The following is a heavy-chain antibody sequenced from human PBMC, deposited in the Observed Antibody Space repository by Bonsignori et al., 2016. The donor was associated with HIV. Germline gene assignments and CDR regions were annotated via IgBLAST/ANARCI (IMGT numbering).Heavy chain of an antibody. CDR2: ISAYNGNT. Sequence: ASVKVSCKASGYTFTSYGISWVRQAPGQGLEWMGWISAYNGNTNYAQKLQGRVTMTTDTSTSTAYMELRSLRSDDTAVYYCARGLRDYYDSSGYYYRAVDYWGQGTLVTVS. CDR3: ARGLRDYYDSSGYYYRAVDY. V-gene: IGHV1-18*01. CDR1: GYTFTSYG. J-gene: IGHJ4*02. D-gene: IGHD3-22*01.